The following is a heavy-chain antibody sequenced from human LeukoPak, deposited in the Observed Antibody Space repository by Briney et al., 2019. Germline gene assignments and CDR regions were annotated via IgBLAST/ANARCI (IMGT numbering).Heavy chain of an antibody. J-gene: IGHJ4*02. CDR2: IIPIFGTA. CDR3: ARPGEVSSSWYPAPHFDY. D-gene: IGHD6-13*01. Sequence: SVKVSCKASGGTFSSYAISWVRQAPGQGLEWMGGIIPIFGTANYAQKFQGRVTITTDESTSTAYMELSSLRSEDTAVYYCARPGEVSSSWYPAPHFDYWGQGTLVTVSS. V-gene: IGHV1-69*05. CDR1: GGTFSSYA.